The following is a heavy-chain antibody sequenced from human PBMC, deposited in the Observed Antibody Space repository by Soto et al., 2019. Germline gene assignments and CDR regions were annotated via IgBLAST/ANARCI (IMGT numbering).Heavy chain of an antibody. Sequence: PSETLSLTCAVSGGSISSSSYYWGWIRQPPGKGLEWIGSIYYSGSTYYNPSLKSRVTISVDTSKNQFSLKLSSVTAADTAVYYCARHAGITMVRVFAYWGQGTLVTVSS. CDR1: GGSISSSSYY. V-gene: IGHV4-39*01. CDR3: ARHAGITMVRVFAY. CDR2: IYYSGST. D-gene: IGHD3-10*01. J-gene: IGHJ4*02.